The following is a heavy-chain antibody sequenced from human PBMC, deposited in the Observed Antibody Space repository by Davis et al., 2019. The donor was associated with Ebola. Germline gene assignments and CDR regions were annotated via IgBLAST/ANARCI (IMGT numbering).Heavy chain of an antibody. CDR2: IYAGDSDT. V-gene: IGHV5-51*01. D-gene: IGHD2/OR15-2a*01. CDR1: GYSFTTYW. CDR3: ARQESLYGSSDY. Sequence: GESLKISCQGSGYSFTTYWIAWVRQPPAKRLEWMGIIYAGDSDTRYSPSFEGQVTISVDRSISTAYLQWSSLKASDIAMYYCARQESLYGSSDYWGQGTLVTVSS. J-gene: IGHJ4*02.